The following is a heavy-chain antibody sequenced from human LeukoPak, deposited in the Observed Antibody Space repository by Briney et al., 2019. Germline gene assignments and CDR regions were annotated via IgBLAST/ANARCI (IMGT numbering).Heavy chain of an antibody. J-gene: IGHJ4*02. CDR1: GFTFSNAW. CDR3: AKEHYDYVWGSYRFGSFDY. Sequence: GGSLRLSCAASGFTFSNAWMSWVRQAPGKGLEWVSAISGSGGSTYYADSVKGRFTISRDNSKNTLYLQMNSLRAEDTAVYYCAKEHYDYVWGSYRFGSFDYWGQGTLVTVSS. D-gene: IGHD3-16*02. V-gene: IGHV3-23*01. CDR2: ISGSGGST.